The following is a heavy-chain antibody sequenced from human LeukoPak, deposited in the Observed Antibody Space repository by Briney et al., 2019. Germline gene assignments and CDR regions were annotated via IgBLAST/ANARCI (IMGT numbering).Heavy chain of an antibody. CDR2: VSGSGGNT. Sequence: PGGSLSLSCDASRFDLGSYAMSWVRQAPGKGLEWVSGVSGSGGNTYYADSVKGRFTISRDNSRNTVFLQMNSLRAEDTAVYSCARASGPIDYWGQGTLVTVSS. CDR3: ARASGPIDY. D-gene: IGHD3-10*01. V-gene: IGHV3-23*01. CDR1: RFDLGSYA. J-gene: IGHJ4*02.